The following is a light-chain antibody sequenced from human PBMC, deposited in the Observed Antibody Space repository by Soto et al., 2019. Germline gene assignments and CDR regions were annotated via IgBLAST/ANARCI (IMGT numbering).Light chain of an antibody. CDR2: GAS. Sequence: EIVLTQSPGTLSLSPGERATLSCRASQSLSTNYLAWYQRKPGQAPRLLIYGASSRATDIPRRFSGSGSGTDFTLTITRLEPEDFAAYYCQQYGDSPPTFGQGTKV. J-gene: IGKJ1*01. CDR1: QSLSTNY. CDR3: QQYGDSPPT. V-gene: IGKV3-20*01.